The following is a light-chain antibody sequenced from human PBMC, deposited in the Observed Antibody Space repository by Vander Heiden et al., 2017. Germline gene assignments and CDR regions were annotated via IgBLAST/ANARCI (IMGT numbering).Light chain of an antibody. CDR1: QGISSY. V-gene: IGKV1-9*01. J-gene: IGKJ3*01. Sequence: DIRLTQSPSFLSASGGDRVNITCRASQGISSYLAWSQQKPGKAPTLLIYAVSTLQSGVTSRLSGSGSGTEFTLTISTLKPEDFETYYCQQLNSYPLTFGHGTKVDIK. CDR3: QQLNSYPLT. CDR2: AVS.